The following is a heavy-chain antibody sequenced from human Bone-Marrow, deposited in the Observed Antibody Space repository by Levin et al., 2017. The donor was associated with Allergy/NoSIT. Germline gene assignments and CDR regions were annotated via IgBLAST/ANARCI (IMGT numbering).Heavy chain of an antibody. CDR2: IHYSGNT. J-gene: IGHJ3*02. CDR1: GGSIRMTTYY. V-gene: IGHV4-39*01. Sequence: SETLSLTCTVSGGSIRMTTYYWGWVRQPPGKGLEWIGTIHYSGNTYYKPSLKSRVTLFVDTSKTQFSLRLSSVTAADTAVYYCARISPITTIRGLTPGAFDIWGQGTMVTVSS. D-gene: IGHD3-10*01. CDR3: ARISPITTIRGLTPGAFDI.